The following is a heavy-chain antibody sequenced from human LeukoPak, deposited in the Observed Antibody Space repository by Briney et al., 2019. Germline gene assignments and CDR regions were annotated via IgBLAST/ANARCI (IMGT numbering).Heavy chain of an antibody. CDR2: ISSDGSST. Sequence: GGSLRLSCAASGLTFSSYGRQWVRHAPGKGLVWVSRISSDGSSTRYADSVKGRFTISRDDAKNTLYLQMNSLRAEDTAVYYCVRAGLGFDYWGQGTLVTVFS. J-gene: IGHJ4*02. V-gene: IGHV3-74*01. CDR3: VRAGLGFDY. D-gene: IGHD3/OR15-3a*01. CDR1: GLTFSSYG.